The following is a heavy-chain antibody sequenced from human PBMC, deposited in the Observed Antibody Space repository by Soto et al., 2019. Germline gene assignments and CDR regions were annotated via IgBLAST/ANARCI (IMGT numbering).Heavy chain of an antibody. CDR2: INPILSMS. CDR1: GDTFNFYS. V-gene: IGHV1-69*02. Sequence: QVQLVQSGADVKKPRSSVRVSCKASGDTFNFYSINWVRQAPGLGLQWMGRINPILSMSNYAPRFQGRVTMTADKSTSTAYMELSSLRSEDTAMYYCATSYGSGYRAFDSWGQGALVTVSS. J-gene: IGHJ4*02. D-gene: IGHD3-10*01. CDR3: ATSYGSGYRAFDS.